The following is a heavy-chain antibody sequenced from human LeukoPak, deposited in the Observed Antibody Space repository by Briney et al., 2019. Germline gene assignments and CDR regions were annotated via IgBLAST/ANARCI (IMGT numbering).Heavy chain of an antibody. Sequence: GGSLRLACAASGFTFTDYYMSWGRQAPGKGLEYLSYISIDGSDIVYVDSVKGRFTISRDNTKNSVYLQMNRLRAEDTAVYFCVRPVRMPDSWGQGTLVTVSS. CDR1: GFTFTDYY. J-gene: IGHJ4*02. CDR3: VRPVRMPDS. D-gene: IGHD2-2*01. CDR2: ISIDGSDI. V-gene: IGHV3-11*01.